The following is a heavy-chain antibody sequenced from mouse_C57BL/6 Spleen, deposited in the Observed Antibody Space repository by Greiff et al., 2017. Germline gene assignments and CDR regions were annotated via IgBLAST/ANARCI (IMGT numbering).Heavy chain of an antibody. CDR3: ARRLGTGYFDV. CDR1: GYTFTDYN. D-gene: IGHD1-2*01. CDR2: INPNNGGP. J-gene: IGHJ1*03. V-gene: IGHV1-18*01. Sequence: EVQLQQSGPELVKPGASVKIPCKASGYTFTDYNMAWVKQSHGKSLEWIGDINPNNGGPIYNQKFKGKATLTVDKSSSTAYMELRSLTAEDTAVYYCARRLGTGYFDVWGTGTTVTVSS.